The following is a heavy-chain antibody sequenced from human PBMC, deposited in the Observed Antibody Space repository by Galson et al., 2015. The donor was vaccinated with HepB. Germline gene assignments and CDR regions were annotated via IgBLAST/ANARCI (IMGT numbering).Heavy chain of an antibody. CDR3: ARHPQLGQHDWYFDL. CDR2: IYPGDSDT. J-gene: IGHJ2*01. D-gene: IGHD6-13*01. Sequence: QSGAEVKKPGESLKISCKGSGYSFTSYWIGWVRQMPGKGLEWMGIIYPGDSDTRYSPSFQGQVTISADKSISTAYLQWSSLKASDTAMYYCARHPQLGQHDWYFDLWGRGTLVTVSS. V-gene: IGHV5-51*01. CDR1: GYSFTSYW.